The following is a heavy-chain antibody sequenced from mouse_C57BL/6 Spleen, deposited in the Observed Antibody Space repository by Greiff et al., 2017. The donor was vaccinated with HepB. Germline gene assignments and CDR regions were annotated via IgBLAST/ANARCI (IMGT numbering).Heavy chain of an antibody. J-gene: IGHJ2*01. CDR1: GFNIKDDY. D-gene: IGHD2-2*01. V-gene: IGHV14-4*01. CDR3: TRVWLRHFDY. CDR2: IDPENGDT. Sequence: VQLKQSGAELVRPGASVKLSCTASGFNIKDDYMHWVKQRPEQGLEWIGWIDPENGDTEYASKFQGKATITADTSSNTAYLQLSSLTSEDTAVDYCTRVWLRHFDYWGQGTTLTVSS.